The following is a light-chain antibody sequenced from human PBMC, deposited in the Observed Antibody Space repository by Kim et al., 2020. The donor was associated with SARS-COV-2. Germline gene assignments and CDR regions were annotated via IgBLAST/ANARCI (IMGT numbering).Light chain of an antibody. Sequence: QPVLTQPASVSGSPGQSITISCTGSSSDVGSYNLVSWYQQHPGKAPKLVIYEVSERPSGVSNRFTGSKSGNTASLTISGLQAEDEADYYCCSYVGSRIFAVFGGGTQLTVL. CDR2: EVS. CDR1: SSDVGSYNL. V-gene: IGLV2-23*02. CDR3: CSYVGSRIFAV. J-gene: IGLJ2*01.